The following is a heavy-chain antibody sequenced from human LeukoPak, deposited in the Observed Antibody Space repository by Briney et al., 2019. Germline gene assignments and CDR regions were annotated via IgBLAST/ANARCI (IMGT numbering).Heavy chain of an antibody. D-gene: IGHD6-13*01. V-gene: IGHV1-69*13. CDR3: ARHSSSWYREYFQH. Sequence: SVKVSCKASGGTFSSYAISWVRQAPGQGLEWMGGIIPIFGTENYAQKFHGRVTITADESTSTAYMELSSLRSEDTAVYYCARHSSSWYREYFQHWGQGTLVTVSS. CDR2: IIPIFGTE. J-gene: IGHJ1*01. CDR1: GGTFSSYA.